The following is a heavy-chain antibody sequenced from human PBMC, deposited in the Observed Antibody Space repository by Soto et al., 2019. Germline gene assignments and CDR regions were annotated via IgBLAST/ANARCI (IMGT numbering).Heavy chain of an antibody. J-gene: IGHJ5*02. D-gene: IGHD6-13*01. Sequence: SQTLSLTCAISGDSVSSNSAAWNWIRQSPSRGLEWLGRTYYRSKWYNDYAVSVKSRITINPDTSKNQFSLQLNSVTPEDTAVYYCARDLPRIAAAGPASRFDPWGQGPLVTVSS. CDR1: GDSVSSNSAA. CDR2: TYYRSKWYN. CDR3: ARDLPRIAAAGPASRFDP. V-gene: IGHV6-1*01.